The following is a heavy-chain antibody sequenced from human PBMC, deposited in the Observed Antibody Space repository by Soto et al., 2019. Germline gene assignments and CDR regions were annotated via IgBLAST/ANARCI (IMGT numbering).Heavy chain of an antibody. D-gene: IGHD4-17*01. CDR2: INSGGRT. V-gene: IGHV3-23*01. CDR1: GFTFSSYT. Sequence: GGSLRLSCAASGFTFSSYTMNWVRQAPGKGLEWVSGINSGGRTYYADSVKGRFTISRDDSKNTLYLQIISLRAEDTAVYYCAKDLRPDGVWDFEYWGQGTLVTVSS. CDR3: AKDLRPDGVWDFEY. J-gene: IGHJ4*02.